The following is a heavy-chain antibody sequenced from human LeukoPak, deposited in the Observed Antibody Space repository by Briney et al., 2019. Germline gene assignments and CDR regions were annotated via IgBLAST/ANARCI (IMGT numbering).Heavy chain of an antibody. V-gene: IGHV3-72*01. J-gene: IGHJ4*02. CDR2: TRNKANSYTT. D-gene: IGHD3-3*01. CDR1: GFTFSDHY. CDR3: ARWNYDFWSGYYY. Sequence: GGSLRLSCAASGFTFSDHYMDWVRQAPGKGLEWVGRTRNKANSYTTEYAASVKGRFTISRDDSKNSLYLQMNSLKTEDTAVYYCARWNYDFWSGYYYWGQGTLATVSS.